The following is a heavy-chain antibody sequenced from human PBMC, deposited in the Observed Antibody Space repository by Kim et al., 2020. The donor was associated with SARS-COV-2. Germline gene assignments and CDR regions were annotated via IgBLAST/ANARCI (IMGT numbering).Heavy chain of an antibody. D-gene: IGHD4-17*01. V-gene: IGHV1-46*01. J-gene: IGHJ6*02. CDR3: ASPDTVPFYYYGMDV. Sequence: QKFQGRVTMTRETSTSTVYMGLSSLRSEDTAVYYCASPDTVPFYYYGMDVWGQGTTVTVSS.